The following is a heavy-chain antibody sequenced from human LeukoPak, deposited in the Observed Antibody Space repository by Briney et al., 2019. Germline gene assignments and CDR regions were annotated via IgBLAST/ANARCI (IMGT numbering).Heavy chain of an antibody. CDR3: ARDTSTTWYFYAFDI. D-gene: IGHD6-13*01. CDR2: IYTSGST. CDR1: GGSTSSGSYY. V-gene: IGHV4-61*02. J-gene: IGHJ3*02. Sequence: PSQTLSLTCTVSGGSTSSGSYYWSWIRQPAGKGLEWIGRIYTSGSTNYNPSLKSRVTISVDTSKNQFSLKLSSVTAADTAVYYCARDTSTTWYFYAFDIWGQGTMVTVS.